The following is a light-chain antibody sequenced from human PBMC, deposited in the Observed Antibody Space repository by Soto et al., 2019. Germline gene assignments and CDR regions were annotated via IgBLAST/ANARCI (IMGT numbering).Light chain of an antibody. V-gene: IGKV1-39*01. CDR3: QQTYTAPRT. CDR1: QNIRNW. Sequence: GDSVTITCRASQNIRNWLAWYQQQPGKAPRLLIYGASTLQTGVPSRFSGSGSMTDFTLTISDLQPADFATYYCQQTYTAPRTFGQGTKVDI. CDR2: GAS. J-gene: IGKJ1*01.